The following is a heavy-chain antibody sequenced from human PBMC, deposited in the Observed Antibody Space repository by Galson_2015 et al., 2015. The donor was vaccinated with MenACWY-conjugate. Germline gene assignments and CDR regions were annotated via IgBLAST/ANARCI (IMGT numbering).Heavy chain of an antibody. CDR2: ISGTSDFT. D-gene: IGHD1-26*01. V-gene: IGHV3-23*01. J-gene: IGHJ4*02. Sequence: SLRLSCAASGFTFNNFPVTWVRLAPGKGLDWVSSISGTSDFTNYADSVKGRFTISRDNSKNTVWLQMNSLRAEDTAIYYCTKGWGRGLAIDYWGQGTLVTVSS. CDR3: TKGWGRGLAIDY. CDR1: GFTFNNFP.